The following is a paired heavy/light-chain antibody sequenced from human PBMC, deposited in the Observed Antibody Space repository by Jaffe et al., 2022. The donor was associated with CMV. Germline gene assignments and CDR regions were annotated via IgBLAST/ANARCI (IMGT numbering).Heavy chain of an antibody. Sequence: EVQLVQSGAEVKKPGESLKISCKGSGYNFTDYWIGWVRQMSGGGLEWMGIVYPGDSETRYSPSFQGQVTLAADKSTSTAYLQWSSLKASDTAMYYCARRPSTAMVTGWYFDLWGRGTLVTVSS. CDR1: GYNFTDYW. D-gene: IGHD5-18*01. CDR2: VYPGDSET. V-gene: IGHV5-51*01. CDR3: ARRPSTAMVTGWYFDL. J-gene: IGHJ2*01.
Light chain of an antibody. CDR3: QQYYSNPLT. V-gene: IGKV4-1*01. Sequence: DIVMTQSPDSLAVALGERATINCKSSQSILHTSKNKNFLVWYQQKPGQPPKLLIYWASTRESGVPDRFSGSGSGTEFTLTINSLQAEDVAVYYCQQYYSNPLTFGGGTKVEIK. CDR2: WAS. J-gene: IGKJ4*01. CDR1: QSILHTSKNKNF.